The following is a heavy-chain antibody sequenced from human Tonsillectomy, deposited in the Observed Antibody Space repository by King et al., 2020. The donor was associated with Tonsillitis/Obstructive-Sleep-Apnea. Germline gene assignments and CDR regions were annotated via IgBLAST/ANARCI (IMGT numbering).Heavy chain of an antibody. Sequence: VQLQQWGAGLLKPSETLSLTCAVYGGSLSGYFWSWIRQPPGKGLEWIGEINYSGSTNYNPSLKSRVTISADTSKKQLSLNLSSVTAPDTAVYYCARGSGTFDPWGQGTLVTVSS. V-gene: IGHV4-34*01. CDR3: ARGSGTFDP. CDR2: INYSGST. J-gene: IGHJ5*02. CDR1: GGSLSGYF.